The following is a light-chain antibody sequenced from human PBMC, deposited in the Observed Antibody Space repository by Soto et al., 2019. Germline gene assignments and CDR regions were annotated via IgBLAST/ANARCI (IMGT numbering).Light chain of an antibody. V-gene: IGKV1-8*01. CDR2: AAS. CDR3: QQYYTYPRT. CDR1: QGIGTY. J-gene: IGKJ1*01. Sequence: AIRMTQSPSSLSASIGDRVTITCRARQGIGTYLAWYQQKTGKAPNLLIYAASILESGVPSRFSGSGSGSDFTLTISNLQSEDFETYYCQQYYTYPRTFGQGTKVEIK.